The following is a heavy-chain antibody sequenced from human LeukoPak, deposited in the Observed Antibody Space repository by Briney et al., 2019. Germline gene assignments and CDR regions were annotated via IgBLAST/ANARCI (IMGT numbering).Heavy chain of an antibody. CDR2: ISSSDSTI. J-gene: IGHJ4*02. V-gene: IGHV3-48*03. CDR1: GFTFTSSE. D-gene: IGHD5-24*01. CDR3: ARGQEMATYAAFDY. Sequence: KPGGSLRLTCAASGFTFTSSETNWVRHAPGKGLEWVSYISSSDSTIYYADSVKGRFTISRDNAKSSLYLQMNSLRAGDTAVYYCARGQEMATYAAFDYWGQGTLVTVSS.